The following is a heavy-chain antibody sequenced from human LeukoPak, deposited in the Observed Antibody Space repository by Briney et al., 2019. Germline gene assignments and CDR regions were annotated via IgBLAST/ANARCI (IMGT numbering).Heavy chain of an antibody. CDR2: IYPGDSDT. CDR1: GYSFTIYW. D-gene: IGHD6-19*01. V-gene: IGHV5-51*01. J-gene: IGHJ4*02. Sequence: GESLKISCKGSGYSFTIYWIAWVRQMPGKGLEWMGIIYPGDSDTTYCPSFQGQVTISADKSISTAYLQWSSLKASDTAMYYCARRIGSGWYDYWGQGTLVTVSS. CDR3: ARRIGSGWYDY.